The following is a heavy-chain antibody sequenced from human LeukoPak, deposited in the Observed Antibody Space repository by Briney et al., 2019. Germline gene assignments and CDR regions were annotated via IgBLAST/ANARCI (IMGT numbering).Heavy chain of an antibody. CDR1: GGSMSSYY. J-gene: IGHJ3*02. CDR2: IYYSGST. D-gene: IGHD1-26*01. V-gene: IGHV4-59*01. Sequence: SQTLSLTCTVSGGSMSSYYWSWIRQSPGKGLEWIGYIYYSGSTNYNPSLKSRVTISVDTSKNQFSLKLSSVTAVDTAVYYCARGPVGGATYYDGDALDIWGQGTMVTVSS. CDR3: ARGPVGGATYYDGDALDI.